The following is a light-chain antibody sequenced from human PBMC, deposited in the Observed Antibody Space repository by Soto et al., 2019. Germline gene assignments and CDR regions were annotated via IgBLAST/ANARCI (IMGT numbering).Light chain of an antibody. J-gene: IGLJ3*02. CDR1: SGSIASHY. CDR2: EDN. CDR3: QSYDTTNRV. Sequence: NFMLTQPHSVSESPGKTVTISCTRSSGSIASHYVQWYQQRPGSSPTTVIYEDNQRASGVPDRFSGSIDSSSNSASLTISGLKTEDEADYYCQSYDTTNRVFGGGTQLTVL. V-gene: IGLV6-57*01.